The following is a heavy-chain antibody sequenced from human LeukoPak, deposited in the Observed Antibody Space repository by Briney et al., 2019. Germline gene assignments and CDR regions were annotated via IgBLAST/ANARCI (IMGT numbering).Heavy chain of an antibody. CDR3: ARNENSGWGYFDY. D-gene: IGHD5-12*01. V-gene: IGHV3-23*01. J-gene: IGHJ4*02. CDR1: GFIFSSYA. CDR2: ISVSGGTT. Sequence: GGSLRLSCAASGFIFSSYAMSWVRQAPGKGLEWVSSISVSGGTTYYADFVKGRFTISRDNSKNTLYVQLNSLRAEDTAVYYCARNENSGWGYFDYWGQGTLVTVSS.